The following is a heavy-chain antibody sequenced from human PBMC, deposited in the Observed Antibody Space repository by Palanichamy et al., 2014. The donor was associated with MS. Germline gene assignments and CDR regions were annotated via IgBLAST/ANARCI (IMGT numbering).Heavy chain of an antibody. Sequence: DSVRGRFTISRGNSKNTLFLQMNSLRDEDTAIYYCARDAAGYTYGYRHYYYGMDVWGQGTTVTVSS. V-gene: IGHV3-30*01. CDR3: ARDAAGYTYGYRHYYYGMDV. J-gene: IGHJ6*02. D-gene: IGHD5-18*01.